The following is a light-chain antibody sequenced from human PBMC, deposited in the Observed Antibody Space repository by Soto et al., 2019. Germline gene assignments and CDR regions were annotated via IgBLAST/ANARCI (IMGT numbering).Light chain of an antibody. Sequence: DIPLTQSPSFLSASVGDRVTVTCRASQDISTYLAWFQQKPGKAPQLLVYPASTLQGGVPSRFSGRGSGTEFSLTISCLQPEDFATYYCQQLRTYPYTFGQGTKLDIK. V-gene: IGKV1-9*01. J-gene: IGKJ2*01. CDR2: PAS. CDR1: QDISTY. CDR3: QQLRTYPYT.